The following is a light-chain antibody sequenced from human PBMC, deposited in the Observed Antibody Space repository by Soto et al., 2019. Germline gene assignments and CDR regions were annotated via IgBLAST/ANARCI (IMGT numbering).Light chain of an antibody. J-gene: IGKJ1*01. V-gene: IGKV1-39*01. Sequence: DIQVTQSRSTLSGSVGEGVTLTCRASQTISSWLAWYQQKPGKAPKLLIYAASSLQSGVPSRFSGSGSGTDFTLTISSLQPEDFATYFCQQSHTARTFGQGTKVDIK. CDR2: AAS. CDR3: QQSHTART. CDR1: QTISSW.